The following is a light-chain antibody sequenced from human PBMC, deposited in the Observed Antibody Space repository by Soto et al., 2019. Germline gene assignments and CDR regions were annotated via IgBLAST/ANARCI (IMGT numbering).Light chain of an antibody. V-gene: IGKV1-5*03. CDR3: QQYETYLKT. Sequence: DIQMTQSPSTLSASVGDRVTITCRASQSISSWLAWYQQKPVKAPKLLIYRASSLESGVPSRFSGSGSGTEFTLTISRVQPEDFATYYCQQYETYLKTFGQGTKVDIK. CDR2: RAS. J-gene: IGKJ1*01. CDR1: QSISSW.